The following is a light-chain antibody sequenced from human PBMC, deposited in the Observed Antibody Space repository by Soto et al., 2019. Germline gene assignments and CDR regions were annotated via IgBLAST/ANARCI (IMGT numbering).Light chain of an antibody. J-gene: IGKJ2*01. CDR2: GAS. CDR1: QSVSSNY. Sequence: EIVLTQSPGTLSLSPGERATLSCRASQSVSSNYLVWYQQKPGQAPRLLIYGASSRATGIPDRFSGSGSGTDFTLTISRLEPEDFAVYFCQQYGRSPTFGLGTKLEIK. CDR3: QQYGRSPT. V-gene: IGKV3-20*01.